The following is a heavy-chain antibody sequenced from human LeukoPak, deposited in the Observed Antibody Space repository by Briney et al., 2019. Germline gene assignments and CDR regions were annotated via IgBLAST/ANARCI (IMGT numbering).Heavy chain of an antibody. Sequence: GGSLRLSCAASGFTFSSYEMNWVRQAPGKGLEWVSHIGSSGSSIYYAASVKGRFTISRDNAKNSLYLQINSLRAEDTAVYYCARSSGSYRPMGYWGQGTLVTVSS. CDR2: IGSSGSSI. J-gene: IGHJ4*02. CDR1: GFTFSSYE. V-gene: IGHV3-48*03. D-gene: IGHD3-22*01. CDR3: ARSSGSYRPMGY.